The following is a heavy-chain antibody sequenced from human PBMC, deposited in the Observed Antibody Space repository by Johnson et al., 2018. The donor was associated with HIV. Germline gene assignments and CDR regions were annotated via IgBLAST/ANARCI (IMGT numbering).Heavy chain of an antibody. D-gene: IGHD2-2*01. J-gene: IGHJ3*01. CDR2: ISSSGSPI. CDR3: ARVGYQLHDAFDL. V-gene: IGHV3-11*01. CDR1: GFTFSDYF. Sequence: QVQLVESGGGLVKPGGSLRLSCAGSGFTFSDYFMSYIRQAPGQGLEWISYISSSGSPIYYADSVKGRITLSRDNAKNSLFLQMHSLRVEDTAIYYCARVGYQLHDAFDLWGQGTMVTVSS.